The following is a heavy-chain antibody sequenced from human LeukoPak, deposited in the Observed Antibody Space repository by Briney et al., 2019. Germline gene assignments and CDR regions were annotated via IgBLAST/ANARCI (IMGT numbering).Heavy chain of an antibody. CDR3: ARDWGLGHKLRFLEWLGPRGDCYLDY. CDR2: INHSGST. J-gene: IGHJ4*02. CDR1: GGSFSGYY. Sequence: PSETLSLTCAVYGGSFSGYYWSWIRQPPGKGLEWIGEINHSGSTNYNPSLKSRVTISVDTSKNQFSLKLSSVTAADTAVYYCARDWGLGHKLRFLEWLGPRGDCYLDYWGQGTLVTVSS. V-gene: IGHV4-34*01. D-gene: IGHD3-3*01.